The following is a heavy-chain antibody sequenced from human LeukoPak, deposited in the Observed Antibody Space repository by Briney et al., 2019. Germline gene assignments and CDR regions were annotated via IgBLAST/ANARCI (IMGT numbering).Heavy chain of an antibody. D-gene: IGHD3-22*01. CDR2: ISGSGGST. CDR1: GFTFSSYG. Sequence: GGTLRLSCAASGFTFSSYGMSWVRQAPGKGLEWVSAISGSGGSTYYADSVKGRFTISRDNSKNTLYLRMNSLRAEDTAIYYCAKVSKYYYDSSGIRGAFDIWGQGTMVTVPS. J-gene: IGHJ3*02. V-gene: IGHV3-23*01. CDR3: AKVSKYYYDSSGIRGAFDI.